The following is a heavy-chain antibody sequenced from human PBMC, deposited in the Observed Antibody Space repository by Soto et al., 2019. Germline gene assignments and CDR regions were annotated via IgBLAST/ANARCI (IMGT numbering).Heavy chain of an antibody. V-gene: IGHV4-39*01. Sequence: SETLSLTCTVSGGSITSSYHWGWIRQPPGKGLEWIGSIYYSGSTYYNPSLKSRVTISVDTSKNQFSLKLSSVTAADTAVYYCATIPATTILTDYWGQGTLVTVSS. D-gene: IGHD2-2*02. CDR2: IYYSGST. CDR1: GGSITSSYH. CDR3: ATIPATTILTDY. J-gene: IGHJ4*02.